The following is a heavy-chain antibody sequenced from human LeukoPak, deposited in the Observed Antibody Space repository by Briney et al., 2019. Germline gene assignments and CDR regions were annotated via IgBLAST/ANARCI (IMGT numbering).Heavy chain of an antibody. CDR1: GYTFTSYG. V-gene: IGHV1-18*01. CDR3: ARTTWIQLWPTGYYYFDY. CDR2: ISAYNGNT. D-gene: IGHD5-18*01. J-gene: IGHJ4*02. Sequence: GASVKVSSKASGYTFTSYGISWVRQAPGQGLEWMGWISAYNGNTNYAQKLQGRVTMTTDTSTSTAYMELRSLRSDDTAVYYCARTTWIQLWPTGYYYFDYWGQGTLVTVSS.